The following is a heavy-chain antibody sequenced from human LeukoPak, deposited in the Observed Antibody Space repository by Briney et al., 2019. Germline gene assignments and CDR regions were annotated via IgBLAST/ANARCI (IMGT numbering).Heavy chain of an antibody. CDR1: GDSISSYY. V-gene: IGHV4-4*07. J-gene: IGHJ6*03. D-gene: IGHD6-13*01. Sequence: PSETLSLTCSVPGDSISSYYWSSIRQPAGKGLEWIGRIYTSGSTNYNPSLKSRVTMSVDTSKNQFSLKLSSVTAADTAVYYCARDRDGYSSSWPLGYYHYMDVWGKGTTVTVSS. CDR3: ARDRDGYSSSWPLGYYHYMDV. CDR2: IYTSGST.